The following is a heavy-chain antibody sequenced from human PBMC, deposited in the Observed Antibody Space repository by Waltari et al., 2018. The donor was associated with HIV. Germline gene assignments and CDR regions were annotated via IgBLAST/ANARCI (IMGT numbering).Heavy chain of an antibody. D-gene: IGHD2-2*01. Sequence: VQLVQSGAEVKKPGASVQVSCTASGYTFSTYAINWVRQATGQGLEWMGWMNPNSGNTGYAQKFQGRVNMTRNSSIRTAYMELSSLRSDDTAVYYCSRGLHCTATSCLLYHGMDVWGQGTAVSVSS. J-gene: IGHJ6*02. CDR2: MNPNSGNT. V-gene: IGHV1-8*01. CDR3: SRGLHCTATSCLLYHGMDV. CDR1: GYTFSTYA.